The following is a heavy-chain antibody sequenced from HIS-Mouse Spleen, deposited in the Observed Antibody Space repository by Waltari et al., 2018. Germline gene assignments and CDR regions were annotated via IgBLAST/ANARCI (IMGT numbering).Heavy chain of an antibody. CDR2: IYYSWST. Sequence: QLQLQESGPGLVKPSETLSLTCTVTGGSISSSSSFLGWIRQPPGEGLEWIGSIYYSWSTYYNPSLKSRVTISVDTSKNQFSLKLSSVTAADTAVYYCAREIPYSSSWYDWYFDLWGRGTLVTVSS. V-gene: IGHV4-39*07. CDR1: GGSISSSSSF. D-gene: IGHD6-13*01. J-gene: IGHJ2*01. CDR3: AREIPYSSSWYDWYFDL.